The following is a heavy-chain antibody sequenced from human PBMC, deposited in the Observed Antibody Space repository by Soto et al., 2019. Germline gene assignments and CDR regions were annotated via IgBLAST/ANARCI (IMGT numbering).Heavy chain of an antibody. CDR1: GGTFSSYT. Sequence: SVKVSCKASGGTFSSYTISWVRQAPGQGLEWMGRIIPILGIANYAQKFQGRVTITADKSTSTAYMELSSLRSEDTAVYYCARRGYSGYDSFDYWGQGTLVTVSS. J-gene: IGHJ4*02. CDR3: ARRGYSGYDSFDY. D-gene: IGHD5-12*01. V-gene: IGHV1-69*02. CDR2: IIPILGIA.